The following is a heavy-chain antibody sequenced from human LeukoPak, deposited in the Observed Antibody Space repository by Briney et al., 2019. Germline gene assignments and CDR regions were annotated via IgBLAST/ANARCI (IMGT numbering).Heavy chain of an antibody. CDR2: ISGSGGST. CDR3: AKDTSYTLAAAGLIDY. D-gene: IGHD6-13*01. J-gene: IGHJ4*02. V-gene: IGHV3-23*01. Sequence: GGSLRPSCAASGFTLSSYAMSWVRQAPGKGLEWVSAISGSGGSTYYADSVKGRFTISRDNSKNTLYLQMNSLRAEDTAVYYCAKDTSYTLAAAGLIDYWGQGTLVTVSS. CDR1: GFTLSSYA.